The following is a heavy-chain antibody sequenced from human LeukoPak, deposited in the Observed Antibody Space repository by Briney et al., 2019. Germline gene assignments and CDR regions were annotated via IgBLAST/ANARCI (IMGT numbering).Heavy chain of an antibody. CDR1: SDSSSNSIYY. V-gene: IGHV4-39*07. Sequence: SETLSLTCTVSSDSSSNSIYYWGWIRQPPGKGLEWIGSIDYGGSTYYNPSLKSRVTISIDTSKNQFSLNLSSVTAADTAVYYCAREYTLYRSGWFLDYWGQGTVVTVSS. CDR3: AREYTLYRSGWFLDY. D-gene: IGHD6-19*01. CDR2: IDYGGST. J-gene: IGHJ4*02.